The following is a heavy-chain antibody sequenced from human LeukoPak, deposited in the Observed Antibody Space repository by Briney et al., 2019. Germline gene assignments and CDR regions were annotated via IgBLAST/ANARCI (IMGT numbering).Heavy chain of an antibody. CDR2: ISGSGGST. CDR1: GFTFSSYG. V-gene: IGHV3-23*01. CDR3: AKDFTHTNYYFDY. J-gene: IGHJ4*02. Sequence: GGSLRLSCAASGFTFSSYGMSWVRQAPGKGLEWVSAISGSGGSTYYADSVKGRFTISRDNSKNTLYLQMNSLRAEDTALYYCAKDFTHTNYYFDYWGQGTLVTVSS. D-gene: IGHD2-2*01.